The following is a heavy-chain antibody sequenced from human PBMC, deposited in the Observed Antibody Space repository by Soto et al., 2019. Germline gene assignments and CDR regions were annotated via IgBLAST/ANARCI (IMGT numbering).Heavy chain of an antibody. CDR3: AKDYYDILDGYPYYYYKDV. J-gene: IGHJ6*03. D-gene: IGHD3-9*01. V-gene: IGHV3-48*01. CDR1: GFTFSSYG. CDR2: ISSSSSTI. Sequence: EVQLVQSGGGLVQPGGSLRLSCAASGFTFSSYGMNWVRQAPGKGLEWVSYISSSSSTIYYADSVKGRFTISRDNAKNSLYLQMKSLRADDTAVYYCAKDYYDILDGYPYYYYKDVWGKGTTVTVSS.